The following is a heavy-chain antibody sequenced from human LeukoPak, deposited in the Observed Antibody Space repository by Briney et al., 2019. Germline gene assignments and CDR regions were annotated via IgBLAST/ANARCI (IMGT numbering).Heavy chain of an antibody. D-gene: IGHD3-3*01. CDR3: ARDPSITIFGPNQFDP. J-gene: IGHJ5*02. Sequence: PGGSLRLSCAASGFTFNDYYMNWVRQAPGKGLEWVSSISSSSSYIYYADSVKGRFTISRDNAKNSLYLQMNSLRAEDTAVYYCARDPSITIFGPNQFDPWGQGTLVTVSS. CDR2: ISSSSSYI. V-gene: IGHV3-21*01. CDR1: GFTFNDYY.